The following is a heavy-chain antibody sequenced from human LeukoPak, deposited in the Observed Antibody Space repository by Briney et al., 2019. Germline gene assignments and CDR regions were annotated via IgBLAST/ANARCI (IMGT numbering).Heavy chain of an antibody. D-gene: IGHD3-10*01. J-gene: IGHJ6*03. CDR1: GFTVSSNY. CDR3: ARHGSITMVRGRLRYYYMDV. CDR2: IYSGGST. V-gene: IGHV3-53*01. Sequence: GGSLRLSCAASGFTVSSNYMSWVRQAPGKGLEWVSVIYSGGSTYYADSVKGRFTISRDNSKNTLYLQMNSVRAEDTAVYYCARHGSITMVRGRLRYYYMDVWGKGTTVTISS.